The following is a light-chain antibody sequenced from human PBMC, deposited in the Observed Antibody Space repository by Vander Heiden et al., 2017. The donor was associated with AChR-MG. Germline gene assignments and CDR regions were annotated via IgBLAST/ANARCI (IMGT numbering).Light chain of an antibody. V-gene: IGLV1-51*01. CDR1: SSNIGDNH. J-gene: IGLJ3*02. CDR2: DSD. CDR3: GAWDDSLSAVV. Sequence: QSVLTQPPSLSATPGQTVTISCSGRSSNIGDNHVSWYQQVPGAAPKLLIYDSDKRPSGIPDRFSASRSGTSATLGITGLQTGDEADYVCGAWDDSLSAVVFGGGTKLTVL.